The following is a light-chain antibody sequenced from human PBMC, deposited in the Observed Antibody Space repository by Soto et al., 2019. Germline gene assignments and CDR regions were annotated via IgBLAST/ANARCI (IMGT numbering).Light chain of an antibody. J-gene: IGKJ2*01. Sequence: DIQMTQSPSTLSASVGDRVTITCRASQSISSWLAWYQQKPGKAPKILIYKASRLERGVPSRFSGSGSGTAFTLTIICLQADDFASYYCQRYNRLYTFGQGTKLEIK. CDR2: KAS. CDR1: QSISSW. CDR3: QRYNRLYT. V-gene: IGKV1-5*03.